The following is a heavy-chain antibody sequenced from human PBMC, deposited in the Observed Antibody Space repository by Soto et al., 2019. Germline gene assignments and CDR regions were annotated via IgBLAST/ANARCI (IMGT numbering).Heavy chain of an antibody. Sequence: GGSLRLSCAASGFTFSSYGMHWVRQAPGKGLEWVAVIWYDGSNKYYADSVKGRFTISRDNSKNTLYLQLNSLRAEDTAVYYCARSGYCSGGSCYSAAFDIWGQGTMVTVSS. CDR2: IWYDGSNK. CDR1: GFTFSSYG. CDR3: ARSGYCSGGSCYSAAFDI. V-gene: IGHV3-33*01. D-gene: IGHD2-15*01. J-gene: IGHJ3*02.